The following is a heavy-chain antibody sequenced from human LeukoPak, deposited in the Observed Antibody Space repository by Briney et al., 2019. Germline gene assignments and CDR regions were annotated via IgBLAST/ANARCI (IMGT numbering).Heavy chain of an antibody. CDR2: FYYTGST. CDR3: ARRSGTYHAFDI. CDR1: GGSISSSNW. Sequence: PSGTLSLTCAVSGGSISSSNWWSWVRQPPGKGLEWIGSFYYTGSTFYSPSLKSRVTISVDTSKNQFSLKLSSVTAADTAVYYCARRSGTYHAFDIWGQGTMVTVSS. D-gene: IGHD1-26*01. J-gene: IGHJ3*02. V-gene: IGHV4-4*02.